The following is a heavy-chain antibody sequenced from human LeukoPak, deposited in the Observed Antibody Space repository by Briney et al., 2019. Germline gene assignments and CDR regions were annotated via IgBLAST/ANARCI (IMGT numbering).Heavy chain of an antibody. CDR3: ARALGTYYYDSSGYYGVGY. D-gene: IGHD3-22*01. CDR1: GYTFTSYY. CDR2: INPSGGST. J-gene: IGHJ4*02. V-gene: IGHV1-46*01. Sequence: ASVKVSCKASGYTFTSYYMHWVRQAPGQGLEGMGIINPSGGSTSYAQKFQGRVTMTRDTSTSTVYMELSSLRSENTAVYYCARALGTYYYDSSGYYGVGYWGQGTLVTVSS.